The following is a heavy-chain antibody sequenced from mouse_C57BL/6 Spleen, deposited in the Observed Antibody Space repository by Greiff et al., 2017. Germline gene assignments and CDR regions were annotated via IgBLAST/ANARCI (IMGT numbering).Heavy chain of an antibody. CDR3: ASPGDYYAMDY. CDR1: GYTFTSYW. CDR2: IHPNSGST. V-gene: IGHV1-64*01. J-gene: IGHJ4*01. Sequence: QVHVKQPGAELVKPGASVKLSCKASGYTFTSYWMHWVKQRPGQGLEWIGMIHPNSGSTNYNEKFKSKATLTVDKSSSTAYMQLSSLTSEDSAVYYCASPGDYYAMDYWGQGTSVTVSS.